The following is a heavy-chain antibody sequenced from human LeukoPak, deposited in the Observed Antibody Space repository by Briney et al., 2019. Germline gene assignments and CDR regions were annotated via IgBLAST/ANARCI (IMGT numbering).Heavy chain of an antibody. V-gene: IGHV3-23*01. J-gene: IGHJ4*02. CDR1: GFTFNTYA. D-gene: IGHD4-17*01. CDR2: ISKNGEST. Sequence: GGSLRLSCAASGFTFNTYAMSWVRQAPGKGLEWVSSISKNGESTYYADSVKGRFTISRDNSRNTLYLQMNSLRAEDTAVYYCASYFHYGDYASLWYWGQGTLVTVSS. CDR3: ASYFHYGDYASLWY.